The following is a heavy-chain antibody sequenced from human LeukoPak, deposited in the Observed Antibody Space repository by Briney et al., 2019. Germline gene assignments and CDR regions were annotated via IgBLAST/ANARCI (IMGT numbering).Heavy chain of an antibody. CDR2: ISGSGGST. V-gene: IGHV3-23*01. J-gene: IGHJ4*02. D-gene: IGHD3-9*01. CDR1: GFTFSSYA. CDR3: AKNFDWLLYYFDY. Sequence: GGSLRLSCAASGFTFSSYAMSWVRQAPGKGLEWVSAISGSGGSTYYADSVKGRFSISRDNSKNTLYLQMNSLRAEDTAVYYCAKNFDWLLYYFDYWGQGTLVTVSS.